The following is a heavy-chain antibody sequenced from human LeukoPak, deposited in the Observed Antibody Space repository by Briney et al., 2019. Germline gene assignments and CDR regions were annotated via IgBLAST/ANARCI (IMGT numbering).Heavy chain of an antibody. V-gene: IGHV4-38-2*01. D-gene: IGHD2-15*01. CDR2: IYHSGSS. CDR1: GFSISRGYY. J-gene: IGHJ4*02. Sequence: KPSETLSLNCAVSGFSISRGYYWGWIRQPPGKGLEWIATIYHSGSSYSNPSLKSRVTISVDTSKNQFSLKVTSVTAADTAVYYCARAEAVVGAPPFDYWGRGTLVTVSS. CDR3: ARAEAVVGAPPFDY.